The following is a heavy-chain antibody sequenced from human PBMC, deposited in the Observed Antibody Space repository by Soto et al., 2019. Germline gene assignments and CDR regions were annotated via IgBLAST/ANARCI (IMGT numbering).Heavy chain of an antibody. D-gene: IGHD5-12*01. Sequence: EVQLVESGGGLVQPGGSLKLSCAASGFTFSGSTIHWVRQASGKGLEWVGRIRSKAHSYATTYAASLKGSFTISRDDSKNTAYLQMNSLKTEDTAVYYCTSTADGYDSDYWGKGTLVTVSS. CDR1: GFTFSGST. CDR2: IRSKAHSYAT. J-gene: IGHJ4*02. CDR3: TSTADGYDSDY. V-gene: IGHV3-73*01.